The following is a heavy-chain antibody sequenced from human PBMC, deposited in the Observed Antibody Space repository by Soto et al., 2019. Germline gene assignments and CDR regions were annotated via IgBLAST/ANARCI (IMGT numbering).Heavy chain of an antibody. Sequence: LPETLSLTFTVSGASISSYSWSWIRQPPGKGLEWIGNIHYNGNTKYSPSLKSRVTMSVDTSKNHFSLKLISVTTADTAVYFCAREGNLGRWIQPLDSWGQGTLVTSPQ. CDR2: IHYNGNT. CDR3: AREGNLGRWIQPLDS. D-gene: IGHD2-2*03. J-gene: IGHJ4*02. V-gene: IGHV4-59*01. CDR1: GASISSYS.